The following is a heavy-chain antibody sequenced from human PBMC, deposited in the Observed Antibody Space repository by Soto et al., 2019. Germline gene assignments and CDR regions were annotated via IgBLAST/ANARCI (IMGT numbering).Heavy chain of an antibody. CDR3: ARDGLLFSGPYRPSRFDY. CDR2: IKHDTSEA. Sequence: GGSLRLSCAASGFKFSNYWMSWVRQAPGKGLEWVGNIKHDTSEAHYADSVKGRFTITRDNIKNFLFLQMNGLRADDTASYYCARDGLLFSGPYRPSRFDYWGLGTLVTV. CDR1: GFKFSNYW. D-gene: IGHD3-16*02. J-gene: IGHJ4*02. V-gene: IGHV3-7*03.